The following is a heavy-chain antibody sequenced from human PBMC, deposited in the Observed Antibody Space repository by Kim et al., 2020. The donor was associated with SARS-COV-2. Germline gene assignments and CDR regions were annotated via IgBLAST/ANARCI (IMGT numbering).Heavy chain of an antibody. CDR3: ARAENPGFDY. D-gene: IGHD7-27*01. CDR1: GGSFSGYY. Sequence: SETLSLTCAVYGGSFSGYYWSWIRQPPGKGLEWIGEINHSGSTNYNPSLKSRVTISVDTSKSQISLKVSSVTAADTAVYYCARAENPGFDYWGQGTLVTVSS. CDR2: INHSGST. V-gene: IGHV4-34*01. J-gene: IGHJ4*02.